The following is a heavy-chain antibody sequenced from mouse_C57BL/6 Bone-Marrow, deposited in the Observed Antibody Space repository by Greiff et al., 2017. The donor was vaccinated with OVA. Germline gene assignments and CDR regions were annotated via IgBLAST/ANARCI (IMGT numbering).Heavy chain of an antibody. CDR3: ARRGSSYVGWFAY. J-gene: IGHJ3*01. D-gene: IGHD1-1*01. Sequence: EVHLVESGGDLVKPGGSLKLSCAASGFTFSSYGMSWVRQTQDKRLEWVATISSGGSYTYYPDSVKGRFTISRDNAKNTLYLQMSSLKSEDTAMYYCARRGSSYVGWFAYWGQGTLVTVSA. CDR1: GFTFSSYG. CDR2: ISSGGSYT. V-gene: IGHV5-6*01.